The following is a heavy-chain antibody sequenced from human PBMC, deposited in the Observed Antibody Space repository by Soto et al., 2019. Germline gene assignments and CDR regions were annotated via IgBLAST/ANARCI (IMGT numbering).Heavy chain of an antibody. V-gene: IGHV2-5*02. J-gene: IGHJ4*02. CDR1: GFSVSTSGVG. Sequence: QITLKESGPSLVKPTQTLTLTCTLSGFSVSTSGVGVGWIRQTPGKALEWLALIYWDDDKRYSPSLKSRLTIPKDTSKNQVVLTMTNMDPVDTGTYYCAQRHWPGSYSDGFDYWGQGTLVTVSS. CDR3: AQRHWPGSYSDGFDY. D-gene: IGHD3-10*01. CDR2: IYWDDDK.